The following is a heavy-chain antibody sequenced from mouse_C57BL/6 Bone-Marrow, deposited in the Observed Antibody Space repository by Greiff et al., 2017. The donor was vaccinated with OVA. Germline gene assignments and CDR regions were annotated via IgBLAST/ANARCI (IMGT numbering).Heavy chain of an antibody. CDR2: ISSGGDYI. J-gene: IGHJ3*01. CDR3: TRDGWLRRAFAY. Sequence: EVQLVEPGEGLVKPGGSLKLSCAASGFTFSSYAMSWVRQTPEKRLEWVAYISSGGDYIYYADTVKGRFTISRDNARNTLYLQMSSLKSEATAMYYCTRDGWLRRAFAYWGQGTLVTVSA. CDR1: GFTFSSYA. V-gene: IGHV5-9-1*02. D-gene: IGHD2-2*01.